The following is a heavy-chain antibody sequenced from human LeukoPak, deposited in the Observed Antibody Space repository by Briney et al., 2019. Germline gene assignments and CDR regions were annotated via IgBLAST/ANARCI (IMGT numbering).Heavy chain of an antibody. Sequence: PSQTLSLTCTVSAGSISSGGYYWSWIRQHPGKGLEWIGYIYYSGSTYYNPSLKSRVTISVDTSKNQFSLKLSSVTAADTAVYYCARGRITMVRGPLGPWGREPWSPSPQ. CDR1: AGSISSGGYY. J-gene: IGHJ5*02. CDR3: ARGRITMVRGPLGP. CDR2: IYYSGST. D-gene: IGHD3-10*01. V-gene: IGHV4-31*03.